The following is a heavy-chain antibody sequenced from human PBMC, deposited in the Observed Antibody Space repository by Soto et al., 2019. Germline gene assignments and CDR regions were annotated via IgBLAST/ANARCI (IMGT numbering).Heavy chain of an antibody. D-gene: IGHD5-18*01. CDR1: GGTFSSYA. Sequence: ASVKVSCKASGGTFSSYAISWVRQAPGQGLEWMGGIIPIFGTANYAQKFQGRVTITADESTSTAYMELSSLRSEDTAVYYCARALDTAGLYYYYYGMDVWGQGTTVTISS. CDR2: IIPIFGTA. J-gene: IGHJ6*02. CDR3: ARALDTAGLYYYYYGMDV. V-gene: IGHV1-69*13.